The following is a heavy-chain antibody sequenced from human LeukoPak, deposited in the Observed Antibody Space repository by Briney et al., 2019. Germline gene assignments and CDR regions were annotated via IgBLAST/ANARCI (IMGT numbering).Heavy chain of an antibody. J-gene: IGHJ4*02. V-gene: IGHV3-53*01. CDR2: IYSGGST. Sequence: RGSLRLSCAASAFTVSSNYMSCVRQAPGKGLEWVSVIYSGGSTYYADSLKGRFTISRDISKNTLYLHMNSLRAEDTAVYYCARDLGSSSWPLGFDYWGQGTLVTVSS. CDR3: ARDLGSSSWPLGFDY. CDR1: AFTVSSNY. D-gene: IGHD6-13*01.